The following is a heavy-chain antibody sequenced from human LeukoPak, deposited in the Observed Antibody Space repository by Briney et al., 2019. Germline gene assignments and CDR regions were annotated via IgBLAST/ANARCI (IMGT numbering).Heavy chain of an antibody. Sequence: GGSLRLSCAAPGFTFSSYGIHWVRQAPGKGLEWVAFIRYDGSNKYYADSVKGRFTTSRDNSKNTLYLQMNSLRAEDTAVYYCAKDAGGNAAYYFDYWGQGTLVTVSS. CDR3: AKDAGGNAAYYFDY. CDR2: IRYDGSNK. CDR1: GFTFSSYG. J-gene: IGHJ4*02. D-gene: IGHD4-23*01. V-gene: IGHV3-30*02.